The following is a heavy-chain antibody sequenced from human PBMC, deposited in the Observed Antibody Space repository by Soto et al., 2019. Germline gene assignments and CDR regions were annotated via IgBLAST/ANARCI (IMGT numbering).Heavy chain of an antibody. Sequence: QVQLVESGGGVVQPGTSLRLSCAASRLTFSTYDMHWVCQAPGKGLEWVALIWSDASREFYADSVKGRFSISRDNSKYTLFLQMNGLRVEDTAVYYCAGEPRGGAYDMDVWGQGTTVTVSS. CDR2: IWSDASRE. CDR3: AGEPRGGAYDMDV. V-gene: IGHV3-33*01. D-gene: IGHD3-16*01. CDR1: RLTFSTYD. J-gene: IGHJ6*02.